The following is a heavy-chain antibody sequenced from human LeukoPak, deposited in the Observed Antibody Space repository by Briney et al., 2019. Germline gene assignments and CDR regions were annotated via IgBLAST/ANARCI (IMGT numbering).Heavy chain of an antibody. J-gene: IGHJ3*02. CDR2: FDPEDGET. V-gene: IGHV1-24*01. CDR1: GYTLTELS. CDR3: ATVGQQWPAYAFDI. Sequence: ASVKVSCKVSGYTLTELSMHWVRQAPGKGLEWMGGFDPEDGETIYAQKFQGRVTMTEDTSTDTAYMELSSLRSEDTAVYYCATVGQQWPAYAFDIWGQGTMVTVSS. D-gene: IGHD6-19*01.